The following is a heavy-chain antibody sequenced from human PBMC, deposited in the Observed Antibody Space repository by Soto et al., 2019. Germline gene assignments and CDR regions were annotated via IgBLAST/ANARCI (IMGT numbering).Heavy chain of an antibody. CDR1: GCSISSSSYY. CDR2: IYYSGST. CDR3: AGLIAVAENEGLDY. D-gene: IGHD2-15*01. V-gene: IGHV4-39*01. J-gene: IGHJ4*02. Sequence: SETLSLTCTVSGCSISSSSYYWGWIRQPPGKGLEWIGSIYYSGSTYYNPSLKSRVTISVDTSKNQFSLKLSSVTAADTAVYYCAGLIAVAENEGLDYWGQGTLVTVSS.